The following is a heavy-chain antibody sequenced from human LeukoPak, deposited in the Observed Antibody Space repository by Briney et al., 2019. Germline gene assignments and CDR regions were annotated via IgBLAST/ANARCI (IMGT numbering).Heavy chain of an antibody. J-gene: IGHJ4*02. Sequence: PGGSLRLSCAASGFTFSSYSMNWVRQAPGKGLEWVSSISSSSSYIYYADSVKGRFTISRDNAKNSLYLQMNSLRAEDTAVYYCARDPIDRPNSRGQQYFDYWGQGTLVTVSS. V-gene: IGHV3-21*01. CDR2: ISSSSSYI. CDR3: ARDPIDRPNSRGQQYFDY. CDR1: GFTFSSYS. D-gene: IGHD6-19*01.